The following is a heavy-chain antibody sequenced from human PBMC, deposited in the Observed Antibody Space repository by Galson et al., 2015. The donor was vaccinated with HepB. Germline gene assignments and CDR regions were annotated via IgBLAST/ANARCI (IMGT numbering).Heavy chain of an antibody. CDR1: GFTFSSYW. V-gene: IGHV3-7*05. D-gene: IGHD4-17*01. Sequence: SLRLSCAASGFTFSSYWMTWVRQAPGKGLEWVANIKQDGSEKFYVDSVKGRFTIPRDNAKNSLYLQMNSLRAEDTAVYYCARSAVTTTDLFDYWGQGALVTVSS. CDR3: ARSAVTTTDLFDY. J-gene: IGHJ4*02. CDR2: IKQDGSEK.